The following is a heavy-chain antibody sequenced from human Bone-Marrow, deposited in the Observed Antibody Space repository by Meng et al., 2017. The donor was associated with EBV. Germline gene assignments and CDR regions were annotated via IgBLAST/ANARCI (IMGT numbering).Heavy chain of an antibody. D-gene: IGHD5-18*01. Sequence: WCHRLGMPSGTPPLPCPAFGGPVSSGSYYWSWIRQPPGKGLEWIGYIYYSGSTNYNPSLKSRVTISVDTSKNQFSLKLSSVTAADTAVYYCARDNVDTAMVPHWGQGTLVTVSS. CDR3: ARDNVDTAMVPH. J-gene: IGHJ4*02. V-gene: IGHV4-61*01. CDR2: IYYSGST. CDR1: GGPVSSGSYY.